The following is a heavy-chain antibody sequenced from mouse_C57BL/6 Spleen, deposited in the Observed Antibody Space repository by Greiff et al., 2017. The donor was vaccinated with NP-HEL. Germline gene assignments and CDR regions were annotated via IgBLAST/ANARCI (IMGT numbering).Heavy chain of an antibody. J-gene: IGHJ3*01. D-gene: IGHD1-1*01. CDR3: ARYHYYGSSSAWFAY. CDR1: GYTFTSYW. CDR2: IDPSDSYT. Sequence: QVQLKQPGAELVKPGASVKLSCKASGYTFTSYWMQWVKQRPGQGLEWIGEIDPSDSYTNYNQKFKGKATLTVDTSSSTAYMQLSSLTSEDSAVYYCARYHYYGSSSAWFAYWGQGTLVTVSA. V-gene: IGHV1-50*01.